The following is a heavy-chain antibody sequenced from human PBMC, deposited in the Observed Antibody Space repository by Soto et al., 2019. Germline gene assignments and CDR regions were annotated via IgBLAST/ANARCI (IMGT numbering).Heavy chain of an antibody. CDR2: IYYSGST. V-gene: IGHV4-39*01. D-gene: IGHD1-7*01. Sequence: SETLSLTCTVSGGSISSSSYYWGWIRQPPGKGLEWIGSIYYSGSTYYNPSLKSRVTISVDTSKNQFSLKLSSVTAADTAVYYCARHVSPELELRNWFDPWGQGTLVTVSS. CDR1: GGSISSSSYY. J-gene: IGHJ5*02. CDR3: ARHVSPELELRNWFDP.